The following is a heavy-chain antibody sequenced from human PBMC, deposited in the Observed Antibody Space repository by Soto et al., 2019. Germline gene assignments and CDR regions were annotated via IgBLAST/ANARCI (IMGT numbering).Heavy chain of an antibody. CDR3: GRESGETWDYEAS. V-gene: IGHV4-4*07. CDR2: LNTYGNT. CDR1: GGSISSYR. J-gene: IGHJ5*02. D-gene: IGHD1-7*01. Sequence: SETLSLTCTVSGGSISSYRWSWIRQPAGKGLEWIGRLNTYGNTHYDPSLKSRVTVSVDTYRNQFFLTLRSVTAADSAVYHCGRESGETWDYEASWGQGTPVTVSS.